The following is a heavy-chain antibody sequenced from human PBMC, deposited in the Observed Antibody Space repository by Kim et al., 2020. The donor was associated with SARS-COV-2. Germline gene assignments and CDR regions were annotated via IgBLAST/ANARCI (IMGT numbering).Heavy chain of an antibody. CDR1: GASISTGSNY. CDR2: IYYDGST. J-gene: IGHJ5*02. V-gene: IGHV4-39*01. CDR3: ARQWGQNWFDP. D-gene: IGHD1-26*01. Sequence: SETLSLTCTVSGASISTGSNYWGYIRQAPGKGLEGIGSIYYDGSTYYNPSLKSRVSISVDTSKKQFSLKLSSVTAADTALYCCARQWGQNWFDPWGQGTLVTVSS.